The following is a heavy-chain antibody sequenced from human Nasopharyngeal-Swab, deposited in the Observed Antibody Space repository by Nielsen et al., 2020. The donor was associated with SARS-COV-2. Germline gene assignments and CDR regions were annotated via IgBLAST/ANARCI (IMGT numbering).Heavy chain of an antibody. D-gene: IGHD6-13*01. CDR2: ISSSSSYI. J-gene: IGHJ4*02. Sequence: GESLKISCAASGFTFSSYSMNWVRQAPGKGLEWVSSISSSSSYIYYADSVKGRFTISRDSAKNSLYLQMNSLRAEDTAVYYCARGVAAADLDYWGQGTLVTVSS. CDR1: GFTFSSYS. CDR3: ARGVAAADLDY. V-gene: IGHV3-21*01.